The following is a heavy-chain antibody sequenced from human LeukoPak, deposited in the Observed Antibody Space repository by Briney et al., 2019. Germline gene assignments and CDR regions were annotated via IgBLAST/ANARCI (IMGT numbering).Heavy chain of an antibody. CDR2: IHYSGSS. CDR1: GGSISTYY. J-gene: IGHJ4*02. CDR3: ARNPGDFWSGYYTGQFDY. Sequence: KASETLSLTCAVSGGSISTYYWSWIRQPPGKGLEWIGYIHYSGSSNYNPSLKSRVTISLDTSKNQFSLKLSSVTAADTAVYYCARNPGDFWSGYYTGQFDYWGQGTLVTVSS. V-gene: IGHV4-59*12. D-gene: IGHD3-3*01.